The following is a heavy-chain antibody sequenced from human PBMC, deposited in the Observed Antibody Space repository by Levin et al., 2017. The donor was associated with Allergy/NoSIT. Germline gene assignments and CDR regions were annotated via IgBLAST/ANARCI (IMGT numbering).Heavy chain of an antibody. CDR3: ARASRGGYDILTGYYSFDY. CDR2: IIPIFGTA. V-gene: IGHV1-69*13. CDR1: GGTFSSYA. Sequence: SVKVSCKASGGTFSSYAISWVRQAPGQGLEWMGGIIPIFGTANYAQKFQGRVTITADESTSTAYMELSSLRSEDTAVYYCARASRGGYDILTGYYSFDYWGQGTLVTVSS. J-gene: IGHJ4*02. D-gene: IGHD3-9*01.